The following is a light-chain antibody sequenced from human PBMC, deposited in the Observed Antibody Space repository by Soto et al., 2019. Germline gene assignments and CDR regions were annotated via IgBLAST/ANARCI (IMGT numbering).Light chain of an antibody. CDR2: GGS. CDR1: QSVAYN. J-gene: IGKJ1*01. V-gene: IGKV3-20*01. CDR3: QQYGSSPRT. Sequence: EIVLTQSPATLSLSPGERATLSCRASQSVAYNLAWYQQKPGQAPRLLMYGGSIRATGIPDRFSGSGSGTEFILTISRLEPEDFAVYYCQQYGSSPRTFGQGTKVDI.